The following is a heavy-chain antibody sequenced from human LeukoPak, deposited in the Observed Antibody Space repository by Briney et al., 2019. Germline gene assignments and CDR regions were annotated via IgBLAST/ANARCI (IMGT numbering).Heavy chain of an antibody. J-gene: IGHJ3*02. V-gene: IGHV3-21*01. CDR2: ISSTSNYI. Sequence: GGSLRLSCAASGFTFSTYARSWVRQAPGKGLEWVSCISSTSNYIFYADSVRGRFTISRDNAKNSLYLQMDSLRAEDTAVYYCARGGIITSYAFQIWGQGAMVTVSS. D-gene: IGHD1-26*01. CDR3: ARGGIITSYAFQI. CDR1: GFTFSTYA.